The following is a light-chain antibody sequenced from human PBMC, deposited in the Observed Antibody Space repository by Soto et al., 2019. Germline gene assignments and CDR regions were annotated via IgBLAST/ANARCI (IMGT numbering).Light chain of an antibody. CDR3: QQYNDWPLT. CDR1: QSVRSY. Sequence: EIVLTQSPATLSLSPVERATLSCRASQSVRSYLAWYQQKPGQTPRLLIYGASPRATGLPDRFSGSGSGTDFTLTISRLQPEDFAVYYCQQYNDWPLTFGGGTKVDIK. V-gene: IGKV3-15*01. CDR2: GAS. J-gene: IGKJ4*01.